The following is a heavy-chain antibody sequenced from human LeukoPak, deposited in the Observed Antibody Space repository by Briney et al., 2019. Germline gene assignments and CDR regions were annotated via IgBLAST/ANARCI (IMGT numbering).Heavy chain of an antibody. J-gene: IGHJ4*02. D-gene: IGHD3-16*02. CDR3: ARHSYDYVWGSYRY. CDR2: IYYSGST. V-gene: IGHV4-39*01. Sequence: SETLSLTCTVSGGSISSYYWSWIRQPPGKGLEWIGSIYYSGSTYYNPSLKSRVTISVDTSKNQFSLKLSSVTAADTAVYYCARHSYDYVWGSYRYWGQGTLVTVSS. CDR1: GGSISSYY.